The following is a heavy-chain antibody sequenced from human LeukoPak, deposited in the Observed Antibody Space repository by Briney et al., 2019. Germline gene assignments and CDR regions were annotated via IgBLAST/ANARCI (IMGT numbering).Heavy chain of an antibody. CDR1: GYTFTGYY. D-gene: IGHD6-19*01. Sequence: ASVKVSCKASGYTFTGYYMHWVRQAPGQGLEWMGRINPNSGGTNYAQKFQGRVTVTRDTSISTAYMELSRLRSEDTAVYYCVGGYSSGRDALDIWGQGTMVTVSS. J-gene: IGHJ3*02. CDR3: VGGYSSGRDALDI. V-gene: IGHV1-2*06. CDR2: INPNSGGT.